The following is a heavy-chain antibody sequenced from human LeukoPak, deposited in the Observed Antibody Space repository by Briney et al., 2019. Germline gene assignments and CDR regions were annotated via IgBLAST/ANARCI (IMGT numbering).Heavy chain of an antibody. CDR3: ARDSPGSSWIH. CDR1: GGSISSYY. J-gene: IGHJ4*02. V-gene: IGHV4-59*01. CDR2: IYYSGST. Sequence: PSETLSLTCTVSGGSISSYYWSWIRQPPGKGLEWIGYIYYSGSTNYNPSLKSRVTISVDTSKNQFSLKLSSVTAADTAVYYCARDSPGSSWIHWGQGTLVTVSS. D-gene: IGHD6-13*01.